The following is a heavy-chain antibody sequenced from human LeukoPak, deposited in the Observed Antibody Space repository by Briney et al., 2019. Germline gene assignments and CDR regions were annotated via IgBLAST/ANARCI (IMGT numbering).Heavy chain of an antibody. CDR1: GFTFSSYG. CDR3: ARHTDDLGYFQH. Sequence: GGSLRLSCAASGFTFSSYGIHWVRQASGKGLEWVALISYDGSNKYYADSVKGRFTISRDNSKNTVYLQMNSLRAEDTAVYYCARHTDDLGYFQHWGQGTLVTVSS. CDR2: ISYDGSNK. D-gene: IGHD3-16*01. V-gene: IGHV3-30*03. J-gene: IGHJ1*01.